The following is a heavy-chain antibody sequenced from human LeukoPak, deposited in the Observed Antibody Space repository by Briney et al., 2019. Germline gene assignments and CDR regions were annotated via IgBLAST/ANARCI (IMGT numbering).Heavy chain of an antibody. V-gene: IGHV1-18*01. J-gene: IGHJ5*02. CDR1: GYTFTSYG. CDR2: ISAYNGNT. D-gene: IGHD6-13*01. CDR3: ARGRARRAAGTWFDP. Sequence: ASVKVSCKASGYTFTSYGISWVRQAPGQGLEWMGWISAYNGNTNYAQKLQGRVTMTTDTSTSTAYMELRSLRSDDAAVYYCARGRARRAAGTWFDPWGQGTLVTASS.